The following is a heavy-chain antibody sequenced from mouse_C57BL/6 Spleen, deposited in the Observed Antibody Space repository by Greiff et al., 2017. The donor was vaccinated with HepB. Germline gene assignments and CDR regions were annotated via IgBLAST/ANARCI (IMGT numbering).Heavy chain of an antibody. V-gene: IGHV1-26*01. CDR2: INPNNGGT. CDR3: AREAYHY. CDR1: GYTFTDYY. J-gene: IGHJ3*01. Sequence: VQLQQSGPELVKPGASVKISCKASGYTFTDYYMNWVKQSHGKSLEWIGDINPNNGGTSYNQKFKGKATLTVDKSSSTAYMELRSLTSEDSAVYYCAREAYHYWGQGTLVTVSA. D-gene: IGHD6-5*01.